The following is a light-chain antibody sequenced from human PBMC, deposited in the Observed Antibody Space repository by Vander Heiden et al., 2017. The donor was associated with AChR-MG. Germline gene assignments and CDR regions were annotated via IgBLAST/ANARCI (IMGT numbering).Light chain of an antibody. CDR2: DAS. CDR3: QQYRNWPRT. CDR1: QSFSTY. V-gene: IGKV3-11*01. Sequence: ELLFSLSPATVSLSPGERATLSCRASQSFSTYLAWYQQKPGQAPRLLIYDASNRATGIPARFSGSGSGTDFTLTISSLEPEDFAVYYCQQYRNWPRTFGHGTKVEIK. J-gene: IGKJ1*01.